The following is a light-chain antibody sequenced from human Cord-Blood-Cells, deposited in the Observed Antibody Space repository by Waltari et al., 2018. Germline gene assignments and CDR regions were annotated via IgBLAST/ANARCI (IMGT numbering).Light chain of an antibody. J-gene: IGLJ3*02. CDR2: DVS. CDR3: SSYTSSSTRV. CDR1: SSDVGGYNY. V-gene: IGLV2-14*01. Sequence: QSALTQPASVSGSPGQSITISCTGTSSDVGGYNYVSWYQQHPGKAPKLMIYDVSKRPSGVSHRFCGSKSGNTASLTISGLQAEDEADYYCSSYTSSSTRVFGGGTKLTVL.